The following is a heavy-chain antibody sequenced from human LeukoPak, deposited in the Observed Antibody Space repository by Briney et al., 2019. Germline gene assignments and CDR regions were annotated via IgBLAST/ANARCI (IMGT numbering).Heavy chain of an antibody. CDR3: ARLLFGSGSSGDY. CDR1: GGFLSSSMHY. J-gene: IGHJ4*02. D-gene: IGHD3-10*01. Sequence: SETLSHTCTVSGGFLSSSMHYWGWIRQPPGKGLEWIETIYYSGSTYYSPSLKSRVTVSVHTSKNQFSLKLSSVTAADTALYYCARLLFGSGSSGDYWGQGTLVTVSP. V-gene: IGHV4-39*01. CDR2: IYYSGST.